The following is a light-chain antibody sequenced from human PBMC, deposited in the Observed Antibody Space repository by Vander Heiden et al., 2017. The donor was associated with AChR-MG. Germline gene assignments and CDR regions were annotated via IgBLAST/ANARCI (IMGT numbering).Light chain of an antibody. CDR1: QSISNY. Sequence: DIQMTQSPSSLSASVGDRVTITCRASQSISNYLNWYQQKPGKAPRLLIFAASTLQSGVPSRFSASGSGTDFTLTISRLQPEDFVTYYCQHSYTTPITFGQGTRVDIK. J-gene: IGKJ1*01. V-gene: IGKV1-39*01. CDR3: QHSYTTPIT. CDR2: AAS.